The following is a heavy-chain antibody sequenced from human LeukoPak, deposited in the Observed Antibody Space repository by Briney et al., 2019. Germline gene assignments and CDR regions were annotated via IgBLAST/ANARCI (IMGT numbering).Heavy chain of an antibody. CDR3: ARAGVPHPIAVAGTQSGYYYYYMDV. D-gene: IGHD6-13*01. CDR2: IIPIFGTA. V-gene: IGHV1-69*13. CDR1: GYTFTSYD. Sequence: ASVKVSCKASGYTFTSYDINWVRQAPGQGLEWMGGIIPIFGTANYAQKFQGRVTITADESTSSAYMELSSLRSEDTAVYYCARAGVPHPIAVAGTQSGYYYYYMDVWGKGTTVTISS. J-gene: IGHJ6*03.